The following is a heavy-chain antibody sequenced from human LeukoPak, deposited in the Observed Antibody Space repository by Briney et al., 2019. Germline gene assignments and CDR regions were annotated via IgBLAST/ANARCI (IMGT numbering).Heavy chain of an antibody. J-gene: IGHJ4*02. CDR3: ANLLRWEPY. CDR2: ISYDGSNK. V-gene: IGHV3-30*04. D-gene: IGHD4-23*01. Sequence: QPGGSLRLSCAASGFTFSSYAMHWVRQAPGKGLEWVAVISYDGSNKYYADSVKGRFTISRDNSKNTLYLQMNSLRAEDTAVYYCANLLRWEPYWGQGTLVTVSS. CDR1: GFTFSSYA.